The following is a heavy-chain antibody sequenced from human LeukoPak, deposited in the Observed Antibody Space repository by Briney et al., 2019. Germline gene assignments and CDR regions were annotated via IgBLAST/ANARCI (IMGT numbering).Heavy chain of an antibody. CDR1: GCTFSSYA. D-gene: IGHD5-18*01. CDR2: ISGSGGST. Sequence: GGSLRLSCAASGCTFSSYAMSWVRQAPGKGLEWVSAISGSGGSTYYADSVKGRFTISRDNSKNTLYLQMNSLRAEDTAVYYCARDRGYTYGHPFDYWGQGTLVTVSS. CDR3: ARDRGYTYGHPFDY. J-gene: IGHJ4*02. V-gene: IGHV3-23*01.